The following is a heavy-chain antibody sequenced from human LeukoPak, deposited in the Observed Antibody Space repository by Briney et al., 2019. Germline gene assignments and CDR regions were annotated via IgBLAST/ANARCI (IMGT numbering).Heavy chain of an antibody. CDR1: GGSISSGGYY. J-gene: IGHJ4*02. D-gene: IGHD3-16*01. V-gene: IGHV4-31*03. CDR2: IHGSGST. Sequence: SQTLSLTCSVSGGSISSGGYYWSWIRQHPGRGLEWIGSIHGSGSTFYNPSLKSRLTISVDTSKYQFSLRLSSVTAADTAVYYCARDISAYNHLDYWGQGTLVTV. CDR3: ARDISAYNHLDY.